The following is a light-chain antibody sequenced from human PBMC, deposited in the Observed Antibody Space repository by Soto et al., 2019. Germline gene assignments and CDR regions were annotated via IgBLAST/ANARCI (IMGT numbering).Light chain of an antibody. CDR1: QTISTY. V-gene: IGKV1-39*01. CDR3: QNNTSIPST. CDR2: AAS. J-gene: IGKJ2*01. Sequence: DIQMTQSPSSLSASVGDRVTITCRASQTISTYLNWYQQNPGKAPKLLIYAASNLQNGVPSRFSGSGSGTDFPLTISRLQPEDVATYYCQNNTSIPSTFGQGTKLEIK.